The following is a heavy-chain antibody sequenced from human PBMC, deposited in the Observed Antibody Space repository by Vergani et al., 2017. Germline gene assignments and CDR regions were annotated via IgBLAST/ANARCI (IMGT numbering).Heavy chain of an antibody. CDR1: GFTFDDYA. D-gene: IGHD1-26*01. CDR3: AKDLGEDRGHGYYTPGGIDY. V-gene: IGHV3-43D*03. CDR2: ISWDGGGT. Sequence: EVQLVESGGVVVQPGESLRLSCAASGFTFDDYAMHWVRQAPGKGLEWVSLISWDGGGTFYADSVKGRFTISRDNSKKSLYLQMNSLRTEDTALYYCAKDLGEDRGHGYYTPGGIDYWGQGSLVTVSS. J-gene: IGHJ4*02.